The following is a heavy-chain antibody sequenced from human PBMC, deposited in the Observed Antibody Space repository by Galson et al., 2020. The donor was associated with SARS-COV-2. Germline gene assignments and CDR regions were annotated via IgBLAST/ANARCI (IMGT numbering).Heavy chain of an antibody. CDR2: ISYDGSNK. Sequence: TGGSLRLSCAASGFTFSSYAMHWVRQAPGKGLEWVAVISYDGSNKYYADSVKGRFTISRDNSKNTLYLQMNSLRAEDTAVYYCARDQRYYDFWSGYSTRGYYYYYYGMDVWGQGTTVTVSS. D-gene: IGHD3-3*01. V-gene: IGHV3-30*04. CDR3: ARDQRYYDFWSGYSTRGYYYYYYGMDV. J-gene: IGHJ6*02. CDR1: GFTFSSYA.